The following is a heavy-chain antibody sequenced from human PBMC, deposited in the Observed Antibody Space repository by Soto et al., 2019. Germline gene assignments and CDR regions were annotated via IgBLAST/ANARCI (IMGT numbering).Heavy chain of an antibody. J-gene: IGHJ6*02. CDR2: TYYRSKWYN. V-gene: IGHV6-1*01. Sequence: QTLSLTCAISGDSVSSNSAAWNWIRQSPSRGLEWLGRTYYRSKWYNDYAVSVKSRITINPDTSKNQFSLQLNSVTPEDTAVYYCARANSSGWSYYYYYYGMDVWGQGTTVSVSS. CDR1: GDSVSSNSAA. D-gene: IGHD6-19*01. CDR3: ARANSSGWSYYYYYYGMDV.